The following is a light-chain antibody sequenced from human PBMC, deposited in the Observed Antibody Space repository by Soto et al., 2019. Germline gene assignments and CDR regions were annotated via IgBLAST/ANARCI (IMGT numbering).Light chain of an antibody. CDR1: QSLTGGY. CDR3: QQYNNWPPYT. J-gene: IGKJ2*01. Sequence: DIVLTQSPGTLSLSPGERATLSCRASQSLTGGYLAWFQQKPGQTPRLLIYSASNRATGIPDRFIGSGSGTDFTLTISRLVREDFVVYYCQQYNNWPPYTFGQGTKLEIK. CDR2: SAS. V-gene: IGKV3-20*01.